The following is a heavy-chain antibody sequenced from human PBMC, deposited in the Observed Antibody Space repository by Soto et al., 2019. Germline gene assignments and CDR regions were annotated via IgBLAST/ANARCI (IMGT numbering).Heavy chain of an antibody. Sequence: QVQLQESGPGLVKPSQTLSLTCTVSGGSISSGGYYWSWIRQHPGKGLEWIGYIYYSGSTYYNPSLKSGVTISVDTSKNQFSLKLSSVTAADTAVYYCARWPNKYYYDSSGYYYDYWGQGTLVTVSS. J-gene: IGHJ4*02. V-gene: IGHV4-31*03. CDR2: IYYSGST. CDR1: GGSISSGGYY. D-gene: IGHD3-22*01. CDR3: ARWPNKYYYDSSGYYYDY.